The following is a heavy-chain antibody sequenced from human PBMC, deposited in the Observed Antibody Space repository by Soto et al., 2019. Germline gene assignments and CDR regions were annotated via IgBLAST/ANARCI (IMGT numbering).Heavy chain of an antibody. Sequence: ASVKVSCKASGYTSTSYGISWVRQAPGQGLEWMGWISAYNGNTNYAQKLQGRVTMTTDTSTSTAYMELRSLRSDDTAVYYCARGVYYDILTGYYHYFDYWGQGTLVTVSS. V-gene: IGHV1-18*01. CDR2: ISAYNGNT. J-gene: IGHJ4*02. CDR1: GYTSTSYG. D-gene: IGHD3-9*01. CDR3: ARGVYYDILTGYYHYFDY.